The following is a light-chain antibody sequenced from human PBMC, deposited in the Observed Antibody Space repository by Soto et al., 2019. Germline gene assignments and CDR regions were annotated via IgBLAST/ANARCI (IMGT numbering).Light chain of an antibody. J-gene: IGLJ1*01. V-gene: IGLV2-14*01. Sequence: SVLTPPPSVSGSPGQSITISCTGTSSDVVDYKYVSWYQQHPGKAPKLVISEVSNRPSGISNRCSGSKYGNTASLTISGLQAEDEADYYCSSYATMFTYVFGTGTKVTV. CDR1: SSDVVDYKY. CDR3: SSYATMFTYV. CDR2: EVS.